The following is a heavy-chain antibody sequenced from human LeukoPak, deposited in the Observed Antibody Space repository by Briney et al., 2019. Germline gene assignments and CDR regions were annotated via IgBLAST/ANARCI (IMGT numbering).Heavy chain of an antibody. D-gene: IGHD2-15*01. V-gene: IGHV4-59*01. J-gene: IGHJ6*03. Sequence: PSETLSLTCTVSGGSISSYYWSWIRQPPGKGLEWIGYIYYSGSTNYNPSLKSRVTISVDTSKNQFSLKLSSVTAADTAVYYCARSGVVPYMDVWGKGTTVTVSS. CDR3: ARSGVVPYMDV. CDR1: GGSISSYY. CDR2: IYYSGST.